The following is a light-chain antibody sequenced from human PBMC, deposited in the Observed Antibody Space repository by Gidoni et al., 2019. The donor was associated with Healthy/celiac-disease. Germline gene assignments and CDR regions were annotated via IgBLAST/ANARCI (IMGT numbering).Light chain of an antibody. V-gene: IGKV1-5*03. CDR1: QSLSSW. J-gene: IGKJ4*01. Sequence: DIQMTQSPSTLSASVGDRVTITCRASQSLSSWLAWYQQKPGKAPKLLIYKASSLESGVPSRFSGSGSGTEFTLTISSLQPDDFATYYCQQYNSYSALTFXGXTKVEIK. CDR2: KAS. CDR3: QQYNSYSALT.